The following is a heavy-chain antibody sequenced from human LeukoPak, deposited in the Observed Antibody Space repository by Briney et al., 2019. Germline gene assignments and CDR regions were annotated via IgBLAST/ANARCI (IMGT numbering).Heavy chain of an antibody. J-gene: IGHJ4*02. CDR2: ITGSDGSS. D-gene: IGHD6-13*01. CDR1: GFTFRSYA. Sequence: GGSLRLSCAASGFTFRSYAMNWVRQAPGKGLEWVSSITGSDGSSYYADSGKGRFTISRDSSKSTLNLQMNSLRAEDTAVYYCAKDANMATAGIFDYWGQGTLVTVSS. V-gene: IGHV3-23*01. CDR3: AKDANMATAGIFDY.